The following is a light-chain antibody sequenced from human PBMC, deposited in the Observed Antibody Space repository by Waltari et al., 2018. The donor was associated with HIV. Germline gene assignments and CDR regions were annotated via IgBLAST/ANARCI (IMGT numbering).Light chain of an antibody. Sequence: DIQMTQSPSSLSASLGDRVVITCRASQTISVYLNWYQQKSGRAPKLLISAASSLQDGVPSRFSGSGSGTDFTLTINSLQVEDFATYYCQQSYRGLTFGPGTNVDV. CDR1: QTISVY. CDR3: QQSYRGLT. J-gene: IGKJ3*01. V-gene: IGKV1-39*01. CDR2: AAS.